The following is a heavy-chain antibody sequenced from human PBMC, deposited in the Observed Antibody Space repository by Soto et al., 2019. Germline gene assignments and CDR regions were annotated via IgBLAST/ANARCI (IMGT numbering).Heavy chain of an antibody. CDR3: AGPTAMATSYYYGMDV. Sequence: GESLKISCKGSGYSFTSYWISWVRQMPGKGLEWMGRIDPSDSYTNYSPSFQGHVTISADKSISTAYLQWSSLKASDTAVYYCAGPTAMATSYYYGMDVWGQGTTVTVSS. J-gene: IGHJ6*02. CDR1: GYSFTSYW. CDR2: IDPSDSYT. V-gene: IGHV5-10-1*01. D-gene: IGHD5-18*01.